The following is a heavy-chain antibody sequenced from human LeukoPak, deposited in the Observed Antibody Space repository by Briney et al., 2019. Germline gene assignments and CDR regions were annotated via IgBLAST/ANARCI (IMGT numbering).Heavy chain of an antibody. D-gene: IGHD4-17*01. V-gene: IGHV4-39*07. Sequence: SETLSLTCTVSGGSISSSGYYWGWIRQPPGKGLEWIGSIYYSGSTYYNPSLKSRVTISVDTSKNQFSLKLSSVTAADTAVYYCARSVTTVTGYYFDYWGQGTLVTVSS. CDR1: GGSISSSGYY. CDR3: ARSVTTVTGYYFDY. CDR2: IYYSGST. J-gene: IGHJ4*02.